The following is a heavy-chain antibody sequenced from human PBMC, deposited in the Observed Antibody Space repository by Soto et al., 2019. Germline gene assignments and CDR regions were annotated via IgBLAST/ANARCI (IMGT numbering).Heavy chain of an antibody. V-gene: IGHV4-4*02. J-gene: IGHJ4*02. Sequence: KSSETLSLTCAVSGASISTTWWSWVRQPPGKGLEWIGEIYHSGSTNYSPSLKSRVTISIDKSKNQFSMKVSSVTAADTAVYYCATSPGSVAGDYWGQGTLVTVSS. CDR3: ATSPGSVAGDY. CDR2: IYHSGST. CDR1: GASISTTW. D-gene: IGHD6-13*01.